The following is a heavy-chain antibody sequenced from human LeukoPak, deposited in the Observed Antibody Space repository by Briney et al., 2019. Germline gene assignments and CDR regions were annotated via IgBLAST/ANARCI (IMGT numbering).Heavy chain of an antibody. CDR2: LSPSGASI. V-gene: IGHV3-23*01. J-gene: IGHJ4*02. CDR3: AAGPYGGNTPFDY. CDR1: GFTFGSYA. D-gene: IGHD4-23*01. Sequence: PGGSLRLSCAASGFTFGSYAMSWVRQAPGRGLEWVSSLSPSGASIYYADSVEGRFSISRDNSKNTLYLQMNNLRAEDTALYYCAAGPYGGNTPFDYWGQGTLVTISS.